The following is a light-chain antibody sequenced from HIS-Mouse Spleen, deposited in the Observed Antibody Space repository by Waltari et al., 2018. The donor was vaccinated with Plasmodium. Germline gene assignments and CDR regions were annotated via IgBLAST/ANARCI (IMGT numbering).Light chain of an antibody. J-gene: IGKJ3*01. CDR2: GAS. Sequence: EIVMTQSPATLSVSPGERATLSCRASQSVSSNLAWYQQKPGQAPRLLFYGASTRATGNPAKFSGSGSGTEFTLTISSLQSEDVAVYYCQQYNNWSFTFGPGTKVDIK. CDR3: QQYNNWSFT. CDR1: QSVSSN. V-gene: IGKV3-15*01.